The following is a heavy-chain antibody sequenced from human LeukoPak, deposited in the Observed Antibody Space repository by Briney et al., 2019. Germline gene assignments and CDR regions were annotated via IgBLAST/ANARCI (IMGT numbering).Heavy chain of an antibody. CDR1: GYTFTSYD. D-gene: IGHD2-8*01. CDR3: ARDGLYCTNGVCSSDI. J-gene: IGHJ3*02. V-gene: IGHV1-8*03. CDR2: MNPNSGNT. Sequence: ASVKVSCKASGYTFTSYDINWVRQATGQGPEWMGWMNPNSGNTGYAQKFQGRVTITRNTSISTAYMELSSLRSEDTAVYYCARDGLYCTNGVCSSDIWGQGTLVTVSS.